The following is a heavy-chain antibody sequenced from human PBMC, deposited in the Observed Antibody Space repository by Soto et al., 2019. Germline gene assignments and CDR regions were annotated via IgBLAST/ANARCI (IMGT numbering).Heavy chain of an antibody. CDR2: IYHSGST. V-gene: IGHV4-59*01. Sequence: SETLSLTCTVSGGSISDYYWSWIRQSPGKGLEWIGYIYHSGSTYYNPSLKSRGTISLDASKTQFSLKLSSLTTADTAVYYCARASRNYFAYWGQGALVTVS. J-gene: IGHJ4*02. CDR3: ARASRNYFAY. CDR1: GGSISDYY.